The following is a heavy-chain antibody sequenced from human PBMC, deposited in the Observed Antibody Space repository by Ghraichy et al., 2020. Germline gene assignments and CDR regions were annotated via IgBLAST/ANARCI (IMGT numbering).Heavy chain of an antibody. Sequence: GGSLRLSCAASGFTFSSYSMNWVRQAPGKGLEWVSSISSSSSYIYYADSVKGRFTISRDNAKNSLYLQMHSLRAEDTAVYYCARRAYCGGDCSTYWYFDLWGRGTLVTVSS. CDR1: GFTFSSYS. CDR3: ARRAYCGGDCSTYWYFDL. J-gene: IGHJ2*01. V-gene: IGHV3-21*01. CDR2: ISSSSSYI. D-gene: IGHD2-21*01.